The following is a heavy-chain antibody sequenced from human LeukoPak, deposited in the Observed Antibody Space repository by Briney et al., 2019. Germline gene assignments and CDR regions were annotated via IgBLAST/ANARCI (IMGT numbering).Heavy chain of an antibody. V-gene: IGHV4-39*02. CDR1: GGSISTSTYY. J-gene: IGHJ6*03. CDR3: ARDRARWVQLWLGYYYMDV. CDR2: IYYSGTT. Sequence: SETLSLTCTVSGGSISTSTYYWGWIRQPPGKGLEWIGVIYYSGTTYYNPSLKSRVTISADTSKNQFSLKVSSATAADTAVYYCARDRARWVQLWLGYYYMDVWGKGTTVTVSS. D-gene: IGHD5-18*01.